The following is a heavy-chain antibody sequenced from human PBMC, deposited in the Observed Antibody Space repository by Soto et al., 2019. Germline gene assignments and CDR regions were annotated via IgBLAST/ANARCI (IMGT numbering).Heavy chain of an antibody. CDR2: ISDDGNKE. CDR3: VASALSFDY. V-gene: IGHV3-30-3*01. J-gene: IGHJ4*02. D-gene: IGHD3-16*02. Sequence: SLRLDCSASGFPFMHYAMHWVRQAPGKGLEWLAVISDDGNKEQLADSVKGRFTISRDNSKNTLYLQINSLRDEDTAVYQCVASALSFDYWGQGTLVTISS. CDR1: GFPFMHYA.